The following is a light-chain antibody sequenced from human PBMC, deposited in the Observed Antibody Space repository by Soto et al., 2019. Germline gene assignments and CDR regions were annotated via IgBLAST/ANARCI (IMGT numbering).Light chain of an antibody. CDR1: QSVSSD. Sequence: EIVMTQSPATLSVSPGERATLSCRASQSVSSDLAWYQQKPGQTPRLLIYGASTRATGVPARFSGSGSGTEFTLPIGSLQSEDVSVYYCQQYNNWPPWTLGQGTKVEIK. CDR2: GAS. J-gene: IGKJ1*01. CDR3: QQYNNWPPWT. V-gene: IGKV3-15*01.